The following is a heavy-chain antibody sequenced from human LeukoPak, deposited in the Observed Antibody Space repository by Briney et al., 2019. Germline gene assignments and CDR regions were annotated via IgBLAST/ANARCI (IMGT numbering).Heavy chain of an antibody. Sequence: GGSLRLSCTASGFTFGDYEMSWVRQAPGEGMEWVGLIRSKTYRGTTEYAASVKGRFTISRDDSKSIAYLQMNSLKTEDTAVHYCTRVFRRDGHNSFDYWGQGTLVTVSS. V-gene: IGHV3-49*04. J-gene: IGHJ4*02. CDR3: TRVFRRDGHNSFDY. CDR2: IRSKTYRGTT. D-gene: IGHD5-24*01. CDR1: GFTFGDYE.